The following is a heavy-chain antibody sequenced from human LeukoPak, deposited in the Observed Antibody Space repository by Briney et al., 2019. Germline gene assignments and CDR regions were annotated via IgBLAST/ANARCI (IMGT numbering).Heavy chain of an antibody. J-gene: IGHJ5*02. CDR3: ARVSVAARLGIDP. CDR2: ISSSSSYI. D-gene: IGHD6-6*01. V-gene: IGHV3-21*01. CDR1: GFTFSSYS. Sequence: PGGSLRLSCAASGFTFSSYSMNWVRQAPGRGLEWVSSISSSSSYIYYADSVKGRFTISRDNAKNSLYLQMNSLRAEDTAVYYCARVSVAARLGIDPWGQGTLVTVSS.